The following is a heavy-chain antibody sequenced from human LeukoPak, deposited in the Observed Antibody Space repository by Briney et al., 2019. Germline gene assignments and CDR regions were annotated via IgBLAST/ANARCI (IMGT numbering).Heavy chain of an antibody. J-gene: IGHJ6*03. D-gene: IGHD3-10*01. CDR2: INHSGST. V-gene: IGHV4-34*01. Sequence: NSSETLSLTCAVYGGPFSGYYWSWIRQPPGKGLEWIGEINHSGSTNYNPSLKSRVTISVDTSKNQFSLKLSSVTAADTAVYYCARGLPGSGSYYPTRPYYYYMDVWGKGTTVTVSS. CDR3: ARGLPGSGSYYPTRPYYYYMDV. CDR1: GGPFSGYY.